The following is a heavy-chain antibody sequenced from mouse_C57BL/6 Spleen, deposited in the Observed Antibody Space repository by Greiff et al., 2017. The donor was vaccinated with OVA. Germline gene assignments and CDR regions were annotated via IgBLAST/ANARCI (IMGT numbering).Heavy chain of an antibody. V-gene: IGHV1-49*01. D-gene: IGHD4-1*01. CDR3: SSGDY. CDR2: FTMYGDTT. CDR1: CFAFMASS. Sequence: LEESGAGLVKPGSSVKLSCTASCFAFMASSMQWVRQRPGHGLEWIGDFTMYGDTTEYNENFKGKATLTANTSSSTAYMELSSRTSADSAVYYCSSGDYWGQGTTLTVSS. J-gene: IGHJ2*01.